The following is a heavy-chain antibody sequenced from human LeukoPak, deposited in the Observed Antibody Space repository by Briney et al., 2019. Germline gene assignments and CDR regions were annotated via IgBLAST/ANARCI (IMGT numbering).Heavy chain of an antibody. CDR3: ARDFGSAAYDGAFDI. J-gene: IGHJ3*02. CDR1: GYTFTSYG. CDR2: ISGYNGDT. V-gene: IGHV1-18*01. Sequence: ASVKVSCKASGYTFTSYGINWVRQAPGQGLEWMGWISGYNGDTNYAQKLQGRVTTTTDTSTSTAYMELRSLRSDDTAVYYCARDFGSAAYDGAFDIWGQGTMVTVSS. D-gene: IGHD3-22*01.